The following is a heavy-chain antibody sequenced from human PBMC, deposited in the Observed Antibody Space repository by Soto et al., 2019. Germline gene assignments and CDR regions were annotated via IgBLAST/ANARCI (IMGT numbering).Heavy chain of an antibody. CDR1: AYTFTSYG. J-gene: IGHJ6*02. D-gene: IGHD3-10*01. V-gene: IGHV1-18*01. CDR2: ISAYNGNT. CDR3: ARDDYYSSKRSYYGMDV. Sequence: DSVKVSCRASAYTFTSYGISGVRQAPGQGLEWMGWISAYNGNTNYAQKLQGRVTMTTDTSTSTAYMELRSLRSDDTAVYYCARDDYYSSKRSYYGMDVWGQGTTVTVSS.